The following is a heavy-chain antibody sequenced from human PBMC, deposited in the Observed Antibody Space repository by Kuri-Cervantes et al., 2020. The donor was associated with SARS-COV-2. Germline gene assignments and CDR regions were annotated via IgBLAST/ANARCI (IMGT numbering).Heavy chain of an antibody. CDR2: ISSSGNYV. Sequence: ETLSLTCAASGFTFSSYAMSWVRQAPGKGLEWVSSISSSGNYVYYADSVAGRFTISRDNARNSLSLQMNSLRAEDTAMYYCATDTAIVDYWGQGTLVTVSS. V-gene: IGHV3-21*01. D-gene: IGHD5-18*01. J-gene: IGHJ4*02. CDR1: GFTFSSYA. CDR3: ATDTAIVDY.